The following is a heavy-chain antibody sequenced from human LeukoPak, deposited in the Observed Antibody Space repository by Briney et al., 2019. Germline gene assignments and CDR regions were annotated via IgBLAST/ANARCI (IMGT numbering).Heavy chain of an antibody. D-gene: IGHD6-6*01. V-gene: IGHV1-18*04. CDR1: GYTFTGYY. CDR2: ISAYNGNT. CDR3: ARDLSSSSRYNYYYGMDV. Sequence: ASVKVSCKASGYTFTGYYIHWVRQAPGQGLEWMGWISAYNGNTNYAQKLQGRVTMTTDTSTSTAYMELRSLRSDDTAVYYCARDLSSSSRYNYYYGMDVWGQGTTVIVSS. J-gene: IGHJ6*02.